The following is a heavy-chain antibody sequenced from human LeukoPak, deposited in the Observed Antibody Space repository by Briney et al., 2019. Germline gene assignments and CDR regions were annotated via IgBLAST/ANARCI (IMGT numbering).Heavy chain of an antibody. CDR2: ISSSSSYI. CDR1: GFTFSSYS. Sequence: KAGGSLRLSCAASGFTFSSYSMNWVRQAPGKGLEWVSSISSSSSYIYYADSVKGRFTISRDNAKNSLYLQMNSLRAEDTAVYYCASFQRPGGIQLWERSDYWGQGTLVTVSS. V-gene: IGHV3-21*01. D-gene: IGHD5-18*01. CDR3: ASFQRPGGIQLWERSDY. J-gene: IGHJ4*02.